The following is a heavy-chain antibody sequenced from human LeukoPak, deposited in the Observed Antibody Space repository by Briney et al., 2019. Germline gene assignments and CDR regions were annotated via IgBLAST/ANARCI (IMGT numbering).Heavy chain of an antibody. Sequence: GGSLRLSCAASGFTFSSYWVTWVRQAPGKGLEWVGNIKQDGSEKYYMDSVKGRFTISRDNAKNSVYLQMNSLRVEDTAVYYCARGRVGATRYFDYWGQGTLVTASS. CDR2: IKQDGSEK. V-gene: IGHV3-7*01. D-gene: IGHD1-26*01. CDR1: GFTFSSYW. CDR3: ARGRVGATRYFDY. J-gene: IGHJ4*02.